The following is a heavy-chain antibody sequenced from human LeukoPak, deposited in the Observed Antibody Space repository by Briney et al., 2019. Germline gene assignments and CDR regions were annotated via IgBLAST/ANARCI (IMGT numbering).Heavy chain of an antibody. Sequence: PGGSLRLSCAASGFVFGSYAMHWVRQAPGKGLEWVAVIAFDGTEKYYGNSVRGRFTISRDNSKNTLHLQLNSLRAEDTGVYYCARDPIAGAPDYFDYWGQGTLVSASS. CDR1: GFVFGSYA. CDR3: ARDPIAGAPDYFDY. J-gene: IGHJ4*02. CDR2: IAFDGTEK. D-gene: IGHD1-26*01. V-gene: IGHV3-30*04.